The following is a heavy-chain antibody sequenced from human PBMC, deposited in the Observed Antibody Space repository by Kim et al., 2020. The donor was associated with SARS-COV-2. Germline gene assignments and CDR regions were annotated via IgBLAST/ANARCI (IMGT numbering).Heavy chain of an antibody. Sequence: STNSNPYLKSRVTISVDTSKNQFSLKLSSVTAADTAVYYCARGGVRGVDYWGQGTLVTVSS. J-gene: IGHJ4*02. CDR3: ARGGVRGVDY. V-gene: IGHV4-34*01. CDR2: ST. D-gene: IGHD3-10*01.